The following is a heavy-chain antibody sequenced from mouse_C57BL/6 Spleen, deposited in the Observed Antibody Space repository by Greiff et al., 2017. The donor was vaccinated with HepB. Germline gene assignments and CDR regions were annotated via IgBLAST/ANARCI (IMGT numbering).Heavy chain of an antibody. CDR2: ISSGSSTI. Sequence: DVQLVESGGGLVKPGGSLKLSCAASGFTFSDYGMHWVRQAPEKGLEWVAYISSGSSTIYYADTVKGRFTISRDNAKNTLFLQMTSLRSEDTAMYYCAREGSNYLYYYAMDYWGQGTSVTVSS. CDR3: AREGSNYLYYYAMDY. V-gene: IGHV5-17*01. CDR1: GFTFSDYG. D-gene: IGHD2-5*01. J-gene: IGHJ4*01.